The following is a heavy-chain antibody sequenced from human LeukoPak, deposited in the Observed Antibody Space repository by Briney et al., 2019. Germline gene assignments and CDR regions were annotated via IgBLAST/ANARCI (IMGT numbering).Heavy chain of an antibody. CDR1: GYTFTSYG. Sequence: ASVKVSCEASGYTFTSYGISWVRQAPGQGLEWMGWISAYNGNTNYAQKLQGRVTMTTDTSTSTAYMELRSLRSDDTAVYYCARITARITMIVVVPSHAFDIWGQGTMVTVSS. J-gene: IGHJ3*02. CDR3: ARITARITMIVVVPSHAFDI. CDR2: ISAYNGNT. D-gene: IGHD3-22*01. V-gene: IGHV1-18*01.